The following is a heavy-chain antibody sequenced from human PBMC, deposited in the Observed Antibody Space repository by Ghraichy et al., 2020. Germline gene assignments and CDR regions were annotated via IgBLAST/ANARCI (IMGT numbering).Heavy chain of an antibody. CDR1: GDSISSSGYY. CDR3: ARRKVGRPIE. CDR2: MSYSGNS. V-gene: IGHV4-39*01. Sequence: SETLSLTCTVSGDSISSSGYYWGWIRQPPGKGLEWIVSMSYSGNSYYNPSLKSRVTISVDTFKNQFSLKLSSVTAADTAVYYCARRKVGRPIEWGQGTLVTVSS. J-gene: IGHJ4*02. D-gene: IGHD6-6*01.